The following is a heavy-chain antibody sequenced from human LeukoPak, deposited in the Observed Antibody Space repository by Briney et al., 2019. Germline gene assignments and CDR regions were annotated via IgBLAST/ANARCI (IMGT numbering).Heavy chain of an antibody. V-gene: IGHV6-1*01. CDR2: TYYRSKWYY. CDR1: GDTVSNNSAA. J-gene: IGHJ3*01. Sequence: SQTLSLTCDISGDTVSNNSAAWNWIRQSPSRGREWLGRTYYRSKWYYDYAVSVKSRITISPDTSKNQFSLQLNSVTADDTAVYYCARGFALDFWGQGTMVTVSS. CDR3: ARGFALDF.